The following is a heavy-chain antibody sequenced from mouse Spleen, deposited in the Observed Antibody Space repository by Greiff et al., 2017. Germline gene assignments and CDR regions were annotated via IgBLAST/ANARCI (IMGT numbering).Heavy chain of an antibody. CDR2: INPYNGGT. CDR1: GYTFTDYY. V-gene: IGHV1-19*01. Sequence: VQLQQSGPVLVKPGASVKMSCKASGYTFTDYYMNWVKQSHGKSLEWIGVINPYNGGTSYNQKFKGKATLTVDKSSSTAYMELNSLTSEDSAVYYCARSSGREAWFAYWGQGTLVTVSA. D-gene: IGHD1-3*01. CDR3: ARSSGREAWFAY. J-gene: IGHJ3*01.